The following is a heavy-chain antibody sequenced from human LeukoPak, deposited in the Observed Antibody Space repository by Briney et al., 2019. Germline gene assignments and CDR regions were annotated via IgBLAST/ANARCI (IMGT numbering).Heavy chain of an antibody. Sequence: RASVKVSCKVSGYTLTELSMHWVRQAPGKGLEWMGGFDPEDGETIYAQKFQGRVTMTEGTSTDTAYMELSSLRSEDTAVYYCATAPNYYGSGSYIGWFDPWGQGTLVTVSS. D-gene: IGHD3-10*01. V-gene: IGHV1-24*01. CDR2: FDPEDGET. CDR3: ATAPNYYGSGSYIGWFDP. CDR1: GYTLTELS. J-gene: IGHJ5*02.